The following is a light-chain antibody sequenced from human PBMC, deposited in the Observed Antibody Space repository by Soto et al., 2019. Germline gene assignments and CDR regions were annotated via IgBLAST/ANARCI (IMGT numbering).Light chain of an antibody. CDR2: DAL. CDR3: QQRSNWPWT. CDR1: QSVSRY. J-gene: IGKJ1*01. V-gene: IGKV3-11*01. Sequence: EIVLTQSPATLSLSPGERATLSCRASQSVSRYLAWYQQKPGQAPRLLIYDALNRATGIPARFSGSGSGTDFTLTISSLEPEDFAVYYCQQRSNWPWTFGQGTKVEIK.